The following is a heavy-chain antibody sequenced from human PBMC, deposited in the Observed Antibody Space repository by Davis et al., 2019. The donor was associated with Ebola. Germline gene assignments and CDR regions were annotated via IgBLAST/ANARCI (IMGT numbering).Heavy chain of an antibody. J-gene: IGHJ4*02. D-gene: IGHD3-10*01. CDR1: GFTFSNAW. CDR2: IKSKGDGGTT. Sequence: PGGSLRLSCSASGFTFSNAWMSWVRQAPGKGLEWVGRIKSKGDGGTTDYAAPVKDRFTISRDDSKNTVDLQMNSLNTEDTAVYYCTTGIGSGPGSYYSFGKWGQGALVTVSS. CDR3: TTGIGSGPGSYYSFGK. V-gene: IGHV3-15*01.